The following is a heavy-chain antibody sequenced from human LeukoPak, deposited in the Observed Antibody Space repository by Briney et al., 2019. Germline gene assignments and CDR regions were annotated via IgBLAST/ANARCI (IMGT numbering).Heavy chain of an antibody. CDR2: IWYDGSGK. V-gene: IGHV3-33*01. CDR3: ARDFDFWSAI. CDR1: GFTFSSYD. D-gene: IGHD3-3*01. J-gene: IGHJ4*02. Sequence: GGSLRLSCAASGFTFSSYDMYWVRQAPGKGLEWVPFIWYDGSGKYYADSVKGRFTISRDNSKNTLYLQMSSLRAEDTALYYCARDFDFWSAIWGQGTLVTVSS.